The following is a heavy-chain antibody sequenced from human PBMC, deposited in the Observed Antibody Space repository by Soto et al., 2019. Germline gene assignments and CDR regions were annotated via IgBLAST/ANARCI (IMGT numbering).Heavy chain of an antibody. J-gene: IGHJ2*01. V-gene: IGHV3-30-3*01. CDR3: ARPIVVAHWYFDL. Sequence: QVQLVESGGGVVQPGRSLRLSCAASGFTFSSYAMHWVRQAPGKGLEWVAVISYDGSNKYYADSVKGRFTSSRDNSKNTLYLQMNSLRAEDTAVYYCARPIVVAHWYFDLWGRGTLASVSS. D-gene: IGHD3-22*01. CDR1: GFTFSSYA. CDR2: ISYDGSNK.